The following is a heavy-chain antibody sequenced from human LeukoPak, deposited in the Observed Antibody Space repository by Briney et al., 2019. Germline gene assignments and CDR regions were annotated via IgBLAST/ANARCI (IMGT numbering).Heavy chain of an antibody. V-gene: IGHV4-59*01. J-gene: IGHJ4*02. D-gene: IGHD3-10*01. CDR1: GGSISSYY. CDR3: ARSYYGSGSYYSLDH. Sequence: PSETLSLTCTVSGGSISSYYWIWIRQPPGKGLEWIGYIYYTGNTNYNPSLKSRVAISVDTSENQFSLKLSSVTAADTAVYYCARSYYGSGSYYSLDHWGQGTLVTVSS. CDR2: IYYTGNT.